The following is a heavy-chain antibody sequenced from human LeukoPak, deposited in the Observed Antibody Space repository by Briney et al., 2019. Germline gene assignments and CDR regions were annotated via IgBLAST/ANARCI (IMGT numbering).Heavy chain of an antibody. CDR3: ARSGYSYGDFDY. Sequence: SETLSLTCTVSGGSISSYYWSWIRQPPGKGLEWIGYIYYRGSTNYNPSLKSRVTISGDTSKNQFPLKLSSVTAADTAVYYCARSGYSYGDFDYWGQGALVTVSS. D-gene: IGHD5-18*01. J-gene: IGHJ4*02. CDR2: IYYRGST. CDR1: GGSISSYY. V-gene: IGHV4-59*08.